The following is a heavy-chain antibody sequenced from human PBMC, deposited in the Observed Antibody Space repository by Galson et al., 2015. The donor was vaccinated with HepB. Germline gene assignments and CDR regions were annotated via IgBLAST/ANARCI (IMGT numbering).Heavy chain of an antibody. CDR3: AREVAPYWYFDL. Sequence: SLRLSCAASGFTFSSYAMHWVRQAPGKGLEYVSAISSNGDSTHYAYSVEDRFIISRDNSKNTLYLQMGSLRAEDVAIYYCAREVAPYWYFDLWGRGTLVTVSS. CDR1: GFTFSSYA. CDR2: ISSNGDST. V-gene: IGHV3-64*01. J-gene: IGHJ2*01. D-gene: IGHD5-12*01.